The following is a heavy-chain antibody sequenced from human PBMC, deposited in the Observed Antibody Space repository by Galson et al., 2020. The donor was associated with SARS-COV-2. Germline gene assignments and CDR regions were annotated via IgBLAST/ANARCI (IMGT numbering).Heavy chain of an antibody. J-gene: IGHJ4*02. V-gene: IGHV4-31*03. D-gene: IGHD3-9*01. CDR3: ASGTGILTGYCGD. CDR1: GGSISSGGYY. Sequence: ASETLSLTCTVSGGSISSGGYYWSWIRQHPGKGLEWIGYTYYSGSTYYNTSLKSRVTISVDTSKNQFSLKLSSVTAAGTAVYYCASGTGILTGYCGDWGQGTLVTVAS. CDR2: TYYSGST.